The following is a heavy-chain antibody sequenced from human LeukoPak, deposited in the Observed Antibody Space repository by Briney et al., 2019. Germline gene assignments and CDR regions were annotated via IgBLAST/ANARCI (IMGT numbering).Heavy chain of an antibody. J-gene: IGHJ6*04. CDR3: ARDYDFSPPLGV. CDR1: GFTFSSYE. CDR2: ISSSGSTI. D-gene: IGHD3-3*01. V-gene: IGHV3-48*03. Sequence: GGSLRLSCAASGFTFSSYEMNWVRQAPGKGLEWVSYISSSGSTIYYADSVKGRFTISRDNAMNSLYLQMNSLRAEDTAVYYCARDYDFSPPLGVWGKGTTVTVSS.